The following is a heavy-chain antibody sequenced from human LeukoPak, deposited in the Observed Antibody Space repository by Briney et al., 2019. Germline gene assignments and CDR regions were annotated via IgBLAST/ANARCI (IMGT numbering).Heavy chain of an antibody. D-gene: IGHD3-22*01. CDR2: INHSGST. Sequence: SETLSLTCAVYGGSFSGYYWSWIRQPPGKGLEWIGEINHSGSTNYNPSLKSRVTISVDTSKNQFSLKLSSVTAADTAVYYCARGRSGGYYYGAHYYFDYWGQGTLVTVSS. V-gene: IGHV4-34*01. J-gene: IGHJ4*02. CDR3: ARGRSGGYYYGAHYYFDY. CDR1: GGSFSGYY.